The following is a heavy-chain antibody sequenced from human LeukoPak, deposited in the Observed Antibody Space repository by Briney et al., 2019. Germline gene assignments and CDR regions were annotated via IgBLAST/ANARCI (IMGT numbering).Heavy chain of an antibody. D-gene: IGHD3-22*01. CDR2: YYNSGST. V-gene: IGHV4-59*08. J-gene: IGHJ3*02. Sequence: SETLSLTCTVSGGSTSSNSWSWMRQPPGKGLEWIGTYYNSGSTNYNPSLKSRATISVDTSKNQFSLKLGSVTAADTAVYYCVGAKQWLSFDIWGQGTMVTVSS. CDR1: GGSTSSNS. CDR3: VGAKQWLSFDI.